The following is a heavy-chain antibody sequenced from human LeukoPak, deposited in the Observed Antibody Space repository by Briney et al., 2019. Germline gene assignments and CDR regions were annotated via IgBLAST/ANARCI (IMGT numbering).Heavy chain of an antibody. Sequence: AESLKSSCEGAGDSFISYCIGCVRQMSGKGLECMGITYPGDSVTRYSPSRQDPGTISADKSISTAYLQWSSLKASDTPMYYCARQGSRRFFDYWGQGTLVTVSS. J-gene: IGHJ4*02. CDR3: ARQGSRRFFDY. CDR1: GDSFISYC. CDR2: TYPGDSVT. D-gene: IGHD2-2*01. V-gene: IGHV5-51*01.